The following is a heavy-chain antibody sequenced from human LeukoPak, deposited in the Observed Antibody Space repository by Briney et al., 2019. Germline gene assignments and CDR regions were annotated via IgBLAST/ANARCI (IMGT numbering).Heavy chain of an antibody. Sequence: GGSLRLSCAASGFTFSSYSMNWVRQAPGKGLEWVSGINWNGGSTGYADSVKGRFTISRDNAKNSLYLQMNSLRAEDTALYYCARVDDLGLDVWGKGTTVTVSS. V-gene: IGHV3-20*04. CDR1: GFTFSSYS. J-gene: IGHJ6*04. CDR3: ARVDDLGLDV. D-gene: IGHD3-3*01. CDR2: INWNGGST.